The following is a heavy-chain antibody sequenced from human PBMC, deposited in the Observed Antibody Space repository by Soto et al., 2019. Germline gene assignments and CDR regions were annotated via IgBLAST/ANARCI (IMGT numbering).Heavy chain of an antibody. V-gene: IGHV4-31*03. Sequence: QVQLQESGPGLVKPSQTLSLTCTVSGGSISSGGYYWSWIRQHPGKGLEWIGYIYYSGSTYYNPSLKSRVTISVDTSKNQFSLKLSSVTAADTAVYYCATLDIVVVPAAQYYFDYWGQGTLVTVSS. D-gene: IGHD2-2*03. CDR3: ATLDIVVVPAAQYYFDY. CDR2: IYYSGST. J-gene: IGHJ4*02. CDR1: GGSISSGGYY.